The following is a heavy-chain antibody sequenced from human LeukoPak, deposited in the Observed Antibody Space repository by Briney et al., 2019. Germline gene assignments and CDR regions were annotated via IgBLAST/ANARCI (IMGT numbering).Heavy chain of an antibody. CDR3: AKGSSSGRPYFFDC. J-gene: IGHJ4*02. V-gene: IGHV3-23*01. CDR2: ITDSGDDT. Sequence: PGGSLRLSCAASGFTFSSYAMSWVRQAPGKGLEWVSAITDSGDDTYHADSVKGRFTISRDNSKNTLFLQMNTLRAEDTAVYYCAKGSSSGRPYFFDCWGQGTLVTVSS. D-gene: IGHD6-19*01. CDR1: GFTFSSYA.